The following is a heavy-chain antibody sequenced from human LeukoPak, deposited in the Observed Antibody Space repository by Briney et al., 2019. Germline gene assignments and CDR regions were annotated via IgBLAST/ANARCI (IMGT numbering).Heavy chain of an antibody. V-gene: IGHV3-23*01. CDR3: AKSVRYYDSSGPFDY. CDR1: GFTFSSYA. J-gene: IGHJ4*02. D-gene: IGHD3-22*01. Sequence: GGSLRLSCAASGFTFSSYAMSWVRQAPGKGLEWVSAISGSGGSTYYADSVKGRFAISRDNSKNTLYLQMNSLRAEDTAVYYCAKSVRYYDSSGPFDYWGQGTLVTVSS. CDR2: ISGSGGST.